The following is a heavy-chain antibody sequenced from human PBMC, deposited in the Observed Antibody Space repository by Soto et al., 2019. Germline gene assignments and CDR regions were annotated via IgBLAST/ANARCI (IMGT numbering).Heavy chain of an antibody. V-gene: IGHV2-5*02. CDR1: GFSLSTSGVG. CDR2: IYWDDDK. Sequence: QITLKESGPPLVKPTQTLTLTCTFSGFSLSTSGVGVGWIRQPPGKALEWLALIYWDDDKRYSPSLKSRLTITKDTSKNQVVLTMTNMDPVDTATYYCAHSSLREYSGYDPNYYYYMDVWGKGTTVTVSS. D-gene: IGHD5-12*01. J-gene: IGHJ6*03. CDR3: AHSSLREYSGYDPNYYYYMDV.